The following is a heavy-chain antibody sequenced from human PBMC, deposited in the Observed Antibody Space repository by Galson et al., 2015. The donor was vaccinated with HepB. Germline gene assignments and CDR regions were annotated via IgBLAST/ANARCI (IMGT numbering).Heavy chain of an antibody. CDR3: AKDPHPWGNYANYFDY. J-gene: IGHJ4*02. D-gene: IGHD3-16*01. CDR1: GFTFRSHA. Sequence: SLRLSCAVSGFTFRSHAMHWVRQAPGKGLEYVASINSNGGSIYYADHVKGRFTISRDNSKNILYLQMSSLRPEDTAVYYCAKDPHPWGNYANYFDYWGQGALVTVSS. V-gene: IGHV3-64D*08. CDR2: INSNGGSI.